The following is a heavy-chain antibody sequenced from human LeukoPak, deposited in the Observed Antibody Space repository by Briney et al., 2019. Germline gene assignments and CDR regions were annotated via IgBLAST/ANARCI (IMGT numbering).Heavy chain of an antibody. Sequence: PSETLSLTCAVYGGSFSGYYWSWIRQPPGKGLEWIGEINHSGSTNYNPSLKSRVTISVDTSKNQFSLKLSSVTAADTAVYYCERYVYSSSPFDYWGPGTLVTVSS. CDR2: INHSGST. V-gene: IGHV4-34*01. CDR3: ERYVYSSSPFDY. J-gene: IGHJ4*02. D-gene: IGHD6-6*01. CDR1: GGSFSGYY.